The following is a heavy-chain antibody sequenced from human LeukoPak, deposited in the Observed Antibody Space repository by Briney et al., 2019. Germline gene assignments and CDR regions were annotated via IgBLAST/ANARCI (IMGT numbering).Heavy chain of an antibody. CDR2: INHSGST. CDR1: GGPFSGYY. CDR3: ARGQQLSNYYYMDV. V-gene: IGHV4-34*01. J-gene: IGHJ6*03. Sequence: SETLSLTCAVYGGPFSGYYWSWIRQPPGKGPEWIGEINHSGSTNYNPSLKSRVTISVDTSKNQFSLKLSSVTAADTAVYYCARGQQLSNYYYMDVWGKGTTVTVSS. D-gene: IGHD6-13*01.